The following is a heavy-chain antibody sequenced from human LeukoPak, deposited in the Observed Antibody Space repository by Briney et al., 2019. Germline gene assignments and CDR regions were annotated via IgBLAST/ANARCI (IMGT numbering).Heavy chain of an antibody. V-gene: IGHV4-59*08. CDR1: GGSISSYY. Sequence: SETLPLTCTVSGGSISSYYWSWIRQPPGKGLEWIAYISDIGSINYNPSLKSRVTISLDTSKNQFSLKLSSVTAADTAVYYCAGHHPRNTVDFWGQGTLVTVSS. CDR2: ISDIGSI. D-gene: IGHD2/OR15-2a*01. J-gene: IGHJ4*02. CDR3: AGHHPRNTVDF.